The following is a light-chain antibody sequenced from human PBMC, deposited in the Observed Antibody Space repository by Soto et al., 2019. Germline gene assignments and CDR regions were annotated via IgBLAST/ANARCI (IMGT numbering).Light chain of an antibody. Sequence: QSVLTQPASVSGSPGQSITISCTGSSSDIGGHDYVSWSQQHPGKAPKLLIYEVSNRPSGVSNRFSASKSDNTASLTISGLQPEDEADYYCSSYTSRKTWMFGGGTKLTVL. V-gene: IGLV2-14*01. J-gene: IGLJ3*02. CDR2: EVS. CDR1: SSDIGGHDY. CDR3: SSYTSRKTWM.